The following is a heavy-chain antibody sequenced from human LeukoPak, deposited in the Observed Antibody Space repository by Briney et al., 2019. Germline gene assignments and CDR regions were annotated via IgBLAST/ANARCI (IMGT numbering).Heavy chain of an antibody. Sequence: GGSLRLSCAASGFTFSTYAMHWVRQAPGKGLEWVAIMSYDGSNKYYADSVKGRFTISRDNSKNTLYLQMNSLRDEDTAVYYCARGVEGSYYYDSSGKGNALDIWGQGTMVTVSS. D-gene: IGHD3-22*01. V-gene: IGHV3-30-3*01. CDR1: GFTFSTYA. J-gene: IGHJ3*02. CDR3: ARGVEGSYYYDSSGKGNALDI. CDR2: MSYDGSNK.